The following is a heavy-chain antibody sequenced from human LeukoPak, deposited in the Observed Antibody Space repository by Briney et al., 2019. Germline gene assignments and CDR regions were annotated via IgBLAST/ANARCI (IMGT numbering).Heavy chain of an antibody. CDR3: AISRDGYNLFYFDY. CDR1: GFTFSSYG. J-gene: IGHJ4*02. Sequence: GGSLRLSCAASGFTFSSYGMHWVRQAPGKGLEWVAFIQYDGSNKYYADSVKGRFTISRDNSKNTLYLQMNSLRAEDTAVYYCAISRDGYNLFYFDYWGQGTLVTVSS. D-gene: IGHD5-24*01. V-gene: IGHV3-30*02. CDR2: IQYDGSNK.